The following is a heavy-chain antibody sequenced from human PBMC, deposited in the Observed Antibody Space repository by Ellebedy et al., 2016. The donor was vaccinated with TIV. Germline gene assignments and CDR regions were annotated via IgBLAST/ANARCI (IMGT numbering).Heavy chain of an antibody. CDR2: IKQDGSEK. V-gene: IGHV3-7*01. J-gene: IGHJ4*03. Sequence: PGGSLRPSWPPSGFTSGDYWRSWAAQALGKGLEWVANIKQDGSEKWYVDSVKGRFTISRDNAKNSLYLQMSSLRAEDTAVYYCARDQGWANPGSTRFDYWGQGTLVTVSS. D-gene: IGHD3-10*01. CDR1: GFTSGDYW. CDR3: ARDQGWANPGSTRFDY.